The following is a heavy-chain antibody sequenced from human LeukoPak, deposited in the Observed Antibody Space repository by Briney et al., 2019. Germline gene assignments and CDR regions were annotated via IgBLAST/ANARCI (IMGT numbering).Heavy chain of an antibody. Sequence: PSETLSLTCTVSGGSISNYYWGWIRQAPGKGLEWIGSIYYSGNTYYNPSLKSRVTISVDTSKNQFSLKLSSVTAADTAVYYCATLTLILWFGEAAGGYWGQGTLVTVSS. CDR1: GGSISNYY. J-gene: IGHJ4*02. D-gene: IGHD3-10*01. CDR3: ATLTLILWFGEAAGGY. CDR2: IYYSGNT. V-gene: IGHV4-39*01.